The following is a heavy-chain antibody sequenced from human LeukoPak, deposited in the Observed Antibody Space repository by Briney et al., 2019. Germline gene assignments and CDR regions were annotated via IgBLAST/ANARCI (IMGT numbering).Heavy chain of an antibody. CDR2: ISSSSSTI. CDR1: GFTFSSYS. CDR3: ARGLARAPDAFDI. Sequence: PGGSLRLSCAASGFTFSSYSMNWVRQAPGKGLEWVSYISSSSSTIYYADSVKGRFTISRDNAKNSLYLQMNSLRAEDTAVYYCARGLARAPDAFDIWGQGTMVTVSS. D-gene: IGHD5-12*01. V-gene: IGHV3-48*04. J-gene: IGHJ3*02.